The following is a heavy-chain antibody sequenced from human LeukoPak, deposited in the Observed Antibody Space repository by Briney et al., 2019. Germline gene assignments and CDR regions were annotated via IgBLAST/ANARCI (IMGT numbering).Heavy chain of an antibody. Sequence: SVKVSCKASGGTFSSYAISWVRQAPGQGLEWMGRIIPIFGTANYAQKFQGRVTITTDESTSTAYMELSSLRSEDTAVYYCARGVLGSAAGQFDPWGQGTLVTVSS. J-gene: IGHJ5*02. CDR1: GGTFSSYA. CDR2: IIPIFGTA. V-gene: IGHV1-69*05. CDR3: ARGVLGSAAGQFDP. D-gene: IGHD6-13*01.